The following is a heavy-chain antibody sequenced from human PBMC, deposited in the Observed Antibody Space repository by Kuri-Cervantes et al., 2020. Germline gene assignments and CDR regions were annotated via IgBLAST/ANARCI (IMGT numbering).Heavy chain of an antibody. CDR1: GGSIGSSSYY. CDR3: ARAEYSSGWYVYFDY. D-gene: IGHD6-19*01. V-gene: IGHV4-39*07. J-gene: IGHJ4*02. Sequence: SETLSLTCTVSGGSIGSSSYYWGWIRQPPGKGLEWIGSIYYSGSTYYNPSLKSRVTISVDTSKNQFSLKLSSVTAADTAVYYCARAEYSSGWYVYFDYWGQGTLVTVSS. CDR2: IYYSGST.